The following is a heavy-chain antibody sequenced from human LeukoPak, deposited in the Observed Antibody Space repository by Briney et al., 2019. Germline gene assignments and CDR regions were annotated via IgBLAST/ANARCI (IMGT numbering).Heavy chain of an antibody. CDR3: ARDLREYYYDSSGSY. CDR2: ISSSSSYI. J-gene: IGHJ4*02. Sequence: GGSLRLSCAASGFTFSSYSMSWVRQAPGKGLEWVSYISSSSSYIYYADSVKGRFTISRDNAKNSPYLQMNSLRAEDTAVYYCARDLREYYYDSSGSYWGQGTLVTVSS. D-gene: IGHD3-22*01. CDR1: GFTFSSYS. V-gene: IGHV3-21*01.